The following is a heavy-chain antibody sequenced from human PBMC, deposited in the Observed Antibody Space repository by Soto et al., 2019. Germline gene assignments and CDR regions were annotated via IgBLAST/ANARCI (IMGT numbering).Heavy chain of an antibody. CDR2: INHSGST. CDR3: ARGFVTIFGVVHAPDQNYYYMDV. J-gene: IGHJ6*03. V-gene: IGHV4-34*01. D-gene: IGHD3-3*01. Sequence: PETLSLTCAVYGGSFSGYYWSWIRQPPGKGLEWIGEINHSGSTNYNPSLKSRVTISVDTSKNQFSLKLSSVTAADTAVYYCARGFVTIFGVVHAPDQNYYYMDVWGKGTTVTVSS. CDR1: GGSFSGYY.